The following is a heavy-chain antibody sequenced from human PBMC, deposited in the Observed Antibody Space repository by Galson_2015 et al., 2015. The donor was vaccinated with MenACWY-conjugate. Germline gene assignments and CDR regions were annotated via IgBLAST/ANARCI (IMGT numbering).Heavy chain of an antibody. J-gene: IGHJ3*02. CDR2: ISSNGGST. CDR3: ARVGDYGEDAFDI. CDR1: GFIFSNYA. Sequence: SLRLSCAASGFIFSNYAVHWVRQAPGKGLEYVSGISSNGGSTYYVNSVQGRFTISRDNSKNTLYLQMGSLRPEDMAVYYCARVGDYGEDAFDIWGQGTLATVSS. D-gene: IGHD4-17*01. V-gene: IGHV3-64*01.